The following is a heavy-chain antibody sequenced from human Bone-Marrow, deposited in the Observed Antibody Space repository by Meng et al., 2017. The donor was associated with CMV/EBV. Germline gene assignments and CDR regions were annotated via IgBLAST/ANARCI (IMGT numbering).Heavy chain of an antibody. CDR1: GYTFTGYY. CDR2: INPNSSGT. Sequence: ASVKVSCKASGYTFTGYYMHWVRQAPGQGLEWMGWINPNSSGTNYAQKFQGRVTMTRDTSISTAYMELSRLRSDDTAVYYCATCPPKQWLGTYYYYYGMAVWGQGTTVTLSS. D-gene: IGHD6-19*01. CDR3: ATCPPKQWLGTYYYYYGMAV. J-gene: IGHJ6*02. V-gene: IGHV1-2*02.